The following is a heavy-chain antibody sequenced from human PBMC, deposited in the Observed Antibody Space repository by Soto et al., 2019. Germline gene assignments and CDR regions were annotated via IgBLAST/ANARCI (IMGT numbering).Heavy chain of an antibody. CDR3: ARPADGYKFEAFDI. V-gene: IGHV4-39*01. Sequence: SETLSLTCTVSGGSISSSSYYWGWIRQPPGKGLEWIGSIYYSGSTYYNPSLKSRVTISVDTSKNQFSLKLSSVTAADTAVYYCARPADGYKFEAFDIWGQGTMVTVSS. CDR2: IYYSGST. J-gene: IGHJ3*02. D-gene: IGHD5-12*01. CDR1: GGSISSSSYY.